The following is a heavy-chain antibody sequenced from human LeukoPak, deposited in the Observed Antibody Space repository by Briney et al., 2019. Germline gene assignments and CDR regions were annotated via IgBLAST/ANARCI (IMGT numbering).Heavy chain of an antibody. D-gene: IGHD2-15*01. CDR1: GGSISSSSYY. CDR2: INHSGST. Sequence: SETLSLTCTVSGGSISSSSYYWGWIRQPPGKGLEWIGEINHSGSTNYNPSLKSRVTISVDTSKNQFSLKLSSVTAADTAVYYCARGQRYCSGGSCYSTRYYYYYYMDVWGKGTTVTVSS. J-gene: IGHJ6*03. V-gene: IGHV4-39*07. CDR3: ARGQRYCSGGSCYSTRYYYYYYMDV.